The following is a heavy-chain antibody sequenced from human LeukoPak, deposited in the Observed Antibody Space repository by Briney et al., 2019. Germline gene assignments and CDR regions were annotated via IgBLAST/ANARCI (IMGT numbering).Heavy chain of an antibody. CDR3: ARGRSSSVAAFDI. J-gene: IGHJ3*02. CDR2: IWYDGSNK. CDR1: GFTFSSHG. V-gene: IGHV3-33*01. Sequence: GGSLRLSCAASGFTFSSHGMHWVRQAPGKGLEWVAVIWYDGSNKYYADSVKGRFTISRDNSKNTLYLQMNSLRAEDTAVYYCARGRSSSVAAFDIWGQGTMVTVSS. D-gene: IGHD6-19*01.